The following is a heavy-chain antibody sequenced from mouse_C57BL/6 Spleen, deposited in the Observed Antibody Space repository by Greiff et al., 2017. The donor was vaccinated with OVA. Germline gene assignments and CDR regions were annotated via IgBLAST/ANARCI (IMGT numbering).Heavy chain of an antibody. J-gene: IGHJ4*01. D-gene: IGHD1-3*01. V-gene: IGHV14-1*01. CDR1: GFNIKDYY. CDR2: IDPEDGDT. Sequence: VQLQQSGAELVRPGASVKLSCTASGFNIKDYYMHWVKQRPEQGLEWIGRIDPEDGDTEYAPKFKGKATMTADTSSNTAYLQLSSLTSEDTAVYYCTTRPSGYYAMDYWGQGTSVTVSS. CDR3: TTRPSGYYAMDY.